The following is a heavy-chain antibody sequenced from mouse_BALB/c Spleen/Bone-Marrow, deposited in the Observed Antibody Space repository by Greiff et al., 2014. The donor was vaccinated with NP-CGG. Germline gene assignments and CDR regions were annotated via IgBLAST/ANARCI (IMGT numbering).Heavy chain of an antibody. CDR1: GYTFSSYW. J-gene: IGHJ2*01. Sequence: LVESGAELMKPGASVKISCKATGYTFSSYWIEWVKQRPGHGLEWIGEILPGSGSTNYNEKFKGKATFTADTSSNTAYMQLSSLTSEDSAVYYCARGAYYGNYVDYWGQGTTLTVSS. CDR3: ARGAYYGNYVDY. D-gene: IGHD2-10*01. V-gene: IGHV1-9*01. CDR2: ILPGSGST.